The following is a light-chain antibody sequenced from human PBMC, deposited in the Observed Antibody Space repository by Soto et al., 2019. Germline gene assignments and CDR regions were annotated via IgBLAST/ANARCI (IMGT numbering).Light chain of an antibody. V-gene: IGKV1-5*03. CDR2: KAS. Sequence: DIQMTQSRSTLPASVGDRVTITCRANQSISTWLAWYQQKPGKAPNLLIYKASTLKSGVPSRFSGSGSGTEFTLTISSLQPDDFATYYCQHYNSYSEAFGQGTKVDIK. J-gene: IGKJ1*01. CDR3: QHYNSYSEA. CDR1: QSISTW.